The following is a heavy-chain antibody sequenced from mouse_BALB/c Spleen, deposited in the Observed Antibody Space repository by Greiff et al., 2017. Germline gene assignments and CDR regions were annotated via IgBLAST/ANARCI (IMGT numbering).Heavy chain of an antibody. CDR2: ISDGGSYT. CDR3: ARDKGYYAMDY. J-gene: IGHJ4*01. V-gene: IGHV5-4*02. CDR1: GITFSDYY. Sequence: EVKVVESGGGLVKPGGSLKLSCAASGITFSDYYMYWVRQTPEKRLEWVATISDGGSYTYYPDSVKGRFTISRDNAKNNLYLQMSSLKSEDTAMYYCARDKGYYAMDYWGQGTSVTVSS.